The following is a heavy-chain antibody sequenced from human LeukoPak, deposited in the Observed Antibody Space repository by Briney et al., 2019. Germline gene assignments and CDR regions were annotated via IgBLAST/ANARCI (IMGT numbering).Heavy chain of an antibody. CDR3: ACTGYCSSTSCYG. CDR2: IIPILGIA. V-gene: IGHV1-69*04. D-gene: IGHD2-2*01. Sequence: SVKVSCKAPGGTFSSYAISWVRQAPGQGLEWMGRIIPILGIANYAQKFQGRVTITADKSTSTAYMELSSLRSEDTAVYYCACTGYCSSTSCYGWGQGTLVTVSS. CDR1: GGTFSSYA. J-gene: IGHJ4*02.